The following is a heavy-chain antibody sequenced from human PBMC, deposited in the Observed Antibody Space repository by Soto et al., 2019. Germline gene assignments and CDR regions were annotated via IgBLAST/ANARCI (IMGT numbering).Heavy chain of an antibody. V-gene: IGHV1-46*01. Sequence: ASVKVSCKASGYTFTSYYMHWVRQAPGQGLEWMGIINPSGGSTSYAQKFQGRVTMTRDTSTSTVYMELSSLRSEDTAVYYCARDVLRFVEWSFGYFDYWGQGTLVTVSS. D-gene: IGHD3-3*01. CDR3: ARDVLRFVEWSFGYFDY. CDR1: GYTFTSYY. CDR2: INPSGGST. J-gene: IGHJ4*02.